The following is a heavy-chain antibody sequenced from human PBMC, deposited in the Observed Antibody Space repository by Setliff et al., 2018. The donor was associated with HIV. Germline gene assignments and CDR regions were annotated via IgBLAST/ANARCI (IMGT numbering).Heavy chain of an antibody. CDR3: ARSSRGSLRDLDY. V-gene: IGHV4-59*08. D-gene: IGHD2-21*02. CDR1: DGPINNYW. J-gene: IGHJ4*02. Sequence: PSETLSLTCTVSDGPINNYWWNWIRQSPGKGLEWIGCGYYSGITHYDPSLKSRVSISVDASKNQFSLRLNSVTVADTAVYFCARSSRGSLRDLDYWGPGTLVTVSS. CDR2: GYYSGIT.